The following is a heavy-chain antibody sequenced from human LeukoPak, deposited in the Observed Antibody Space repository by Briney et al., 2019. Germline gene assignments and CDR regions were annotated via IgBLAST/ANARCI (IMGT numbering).Heavy chain of an antibody. CDR3: AKSGYNRFDY. Sequence: PAGGSLRLSCAASGFTFSSYEMNWVRQAPGKGLEWVSTISGSGAYYADSVKGRFTISRDNSKNTLYLQMNSLRAEDTAIYYCAKSGYNRFDYWGQGTLVTVSS. CDR2: ISGSGA. J-gene: IGHJ4*02. CDR1: GFTFSSYE. V-gene: IGHV3-23*01. D-gene: IGHD5-24*01.